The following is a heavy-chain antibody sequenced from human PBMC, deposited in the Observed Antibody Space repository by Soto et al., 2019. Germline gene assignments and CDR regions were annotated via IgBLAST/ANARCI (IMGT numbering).Heavy chain of an antibody. CDR3: ARDGTLGDYYDSSGYPNWFDP. D-gene: IGHD3-22*01. CDR1: GFTFSSYS. J-gene: IGHJ5*02. V-gene: IGHV3-21*01. Sequence: GGSLRLSCAASGFTFSSYSMNWVRQAPGKGLEWVSSISSSSSYIYYADSVKGRFTISRDNAKNSLYLQMNSLRAEDTAVYYCARDGTLGDYYDSSGYPNWFDPWGQGTLVTV. CDR2: ISSSSSYI.